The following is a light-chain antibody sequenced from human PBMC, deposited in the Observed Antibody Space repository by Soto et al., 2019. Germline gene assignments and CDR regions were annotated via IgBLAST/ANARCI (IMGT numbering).Light chain of an antibody. CDR3: QQYNSYSPEWT. J-gene: IGKJ1*01. Sequence: DIQMTQSPSTLSASVGYRVTIACRARQTISRWLAWYQQKPGKAPKLLIYKASTLESGVPSRFSGSGSGTEFTLTISSLQPDDFASYYCQQYNSYSPEWTFGQGTKVDIK. V-gene: IGKV1-5*03. CDR1: QTISRW. CDR2: KAS.